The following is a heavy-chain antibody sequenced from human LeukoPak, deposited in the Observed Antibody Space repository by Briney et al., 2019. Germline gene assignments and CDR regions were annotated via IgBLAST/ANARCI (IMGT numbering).Heavy chain of an antibody. J-gene: IGHJ5*02. CDR3: TTDQVIVVPAARRINWFDP. Sequence: GGSLRLSCAASGFTFSNAWMNWVRQAPGKGLERVGRIKSKTDGGTTDYAAPVKGRFTISRDDSKNTLYQQMNSLKTEDTAVYYCTTDQVIVVPAARRINWFDPWGQGTLVTVSS. CDR1: GFTFSNAW. D-gene: IGHD2-2*01. CDR2: IKSKTDGGTT. V-gene: IGHV3-15*01.